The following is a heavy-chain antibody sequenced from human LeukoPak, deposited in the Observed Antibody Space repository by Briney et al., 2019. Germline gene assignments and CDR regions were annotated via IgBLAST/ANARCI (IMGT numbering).Heavy chain of an antibody. D-gene: IGHD2-8*01. CDR2: VYPGDSET. J-gene: IGHJ5*01. CDR1: GFTFTNYY. Sequence: GESLKISCRASGFTFTNYYIAWVRHLPGKGLEYVGIVYPGDSETRYSPTLQGQATISVDKSTSTAFLQWSRLKASDTAIYFCAVRGYTYANWFDSWGQGTLVTVSS. V-gene: IGHV5-51*01. CDR3: AVRGYTYANWFDS.